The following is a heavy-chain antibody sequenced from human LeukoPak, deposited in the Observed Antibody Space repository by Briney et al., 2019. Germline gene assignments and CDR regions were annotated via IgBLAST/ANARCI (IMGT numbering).Heavy chain of an antibody. Sequence: ASVKVSCKASGYTFTSYDINWVRQAPGQGLEWMGWMNPNSGNTGYAQKFQGRVTMTRNTSISTAYMELSSLRSEDTAVYYCARGNTRNWFDPWGQGTLVSVSS. CDR1: GYTFTSYD. CDR2: MNPNSGNT. V-gene: IGHV1-8*01. J-gene: IGHJ5*02. CDR3: ARGNTRNWFDP. D-gene: IGHD2-15*01.